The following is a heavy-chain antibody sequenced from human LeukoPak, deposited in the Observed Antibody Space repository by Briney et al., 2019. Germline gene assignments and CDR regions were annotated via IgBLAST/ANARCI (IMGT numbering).Heavy chain of an antibody. CDR3: ARDRDGGFAFDI. D-gene: IGHD5-24*01. V-gene: IGHV3-64*01. CDR2: ILPNGGST. CDR1: GFTFSSYV. Sequence: GGSLRLSCAASGFTFSSYVMHWVRQAPGKGLEYVSAILPNGGSTSYANSVRGRFAISRDNSKNTLYLQMGSLRVEDMAVYYCARDRDGGFAFDIWGQGTMVTVSS. J-gene: IGHJ3*02.